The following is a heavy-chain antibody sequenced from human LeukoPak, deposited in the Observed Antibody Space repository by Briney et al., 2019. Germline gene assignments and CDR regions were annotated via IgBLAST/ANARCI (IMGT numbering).Heavy chain of an antibody. CDR3: ARPGGSSWSTANYFDY. J-gene: IGHJ4*02. CDR1: GGTFSSYA. D-gene: IGHD6-13*01. Sequence: SVKVSCKASGGTFSSYAISWVRQAPGQGLEWMGRIFPIFGTANYAQKFQGRVTITTDESTSTAYMELSSLRSEDTAVYYCARPGGSSWSTANYFDYWGQGTLVTVSS. V-gene: IGHV1-69*05. CDR2: IFPIFGTA.